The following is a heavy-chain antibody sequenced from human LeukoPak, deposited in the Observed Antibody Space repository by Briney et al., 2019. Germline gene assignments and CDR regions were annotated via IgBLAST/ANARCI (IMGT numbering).Heavy chain of an antibody. Sequence: PGGSLRLSCAASGFTFSSYEMNWVRQAPGKGLEWVSYISSSGSTIYYADSVKGRFTISRDNAKNSLYLQMNSLRAEDTAVYYCARDRGYDDVWGSYHNYFDYWGQGTLVTVSS. CDR3: ARDRGYDDVWGSYHNYFDY. D-gene: IGHD3-16*02. CDR1: GFTFSSYE. J-gene: IGHJ4*02. CDR2: ISSSGSTI. V-gene: IGHV3-48*03.